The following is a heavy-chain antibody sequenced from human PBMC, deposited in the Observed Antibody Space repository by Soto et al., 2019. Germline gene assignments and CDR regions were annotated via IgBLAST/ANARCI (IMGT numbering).Heavy chain of an antibody. D-gene: IGHD5-12*01. CDR3: ASQNRYSGYDCLGDVDD. J-gene: IGHJ6*03. V-gene: IGHV3-33*01. Sequence: GGSLRLSCAASGFSFSSYVMHWVRAAPVKGLERVAAIWFDGIQKYYVDFAKGRFTISRDNPKNMLYLQMNSLRAKNTDVYYCASQNRYSGYDCLGDVDDWGKGNTGTVXS. CDR1: GFSFSSYV. CDR2: IWFDGIQK.